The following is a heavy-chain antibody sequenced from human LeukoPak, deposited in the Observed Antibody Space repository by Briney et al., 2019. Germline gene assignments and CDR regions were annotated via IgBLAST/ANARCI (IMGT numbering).Heavy chain of an antibody. CDR3: AGDNIENGDLDYLDS. Sequence: GGSLRLSCAASGFIFNSYEMNWVRQAPGKGLEWVSFISYSGNSVYYADSVKGRFTISRDSAKNLLYLQMSSLRAEDTAVYYCAGDNIENGDLDYLDSWGQGTLVTVSS. V-gene: IGHV3-48*03. J-gene: IGHJ4*02. CDR2: ISYSGNSV. CDR1: GFIFNSYE. D-gene: IGHD4-17*01.